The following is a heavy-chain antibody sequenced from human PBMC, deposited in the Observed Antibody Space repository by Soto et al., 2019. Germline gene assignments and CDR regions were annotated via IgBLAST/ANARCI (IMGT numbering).Heavy chain of an antibody. CDR2: INHSGST. Sequence: PSETLSLTCAVYGGSFSGYYWSWIRQPPGKGLEWIGEINHSGSTNYNPSLKSRVTISVDTSKNQFSLKLSSVTAADMAVYYCENIPGKAVAGTAYGGQGTLVPVSS. D-gene: IGHD6-19*01. CDR1: GGSFSGYY. V-gene: IGHV4-34*01. J-gene: IGHJ4*02. CDR3: ENIPGKAVAGTAY.